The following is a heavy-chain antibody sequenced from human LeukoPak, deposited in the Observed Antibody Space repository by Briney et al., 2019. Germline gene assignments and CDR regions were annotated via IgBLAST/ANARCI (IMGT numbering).Heavy chain of an antibody. D-gene: IGHD3-22*01. V-gene: IGHV1-69*01. Sequence: SVKVSCKASGRTFSSYAISWVRQAPGQGLEWMGGIIAIFGTANYAQKFQGRVTITADESTSTACMELSSLRSEDTAVYYCARGSYYDSSGYYDYWGQGTLVTVSS. CDR1: GRTFSSYA. CDR3: ARGSYYDSSGYYDY. J-gene: IGHJ4*02. CDR2: IIAIFGTA.